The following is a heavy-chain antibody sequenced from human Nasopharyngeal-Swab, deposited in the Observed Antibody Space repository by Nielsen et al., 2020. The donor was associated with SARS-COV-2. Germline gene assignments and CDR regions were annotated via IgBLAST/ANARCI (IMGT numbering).Heavy chain of an antibody. CDR1: GFTFSSYA. CDR3: AKVNYGSGSYHWFDP. CDR2: LSGSGGRT. D-gene: IGHD3-10*01. J-gene: IGHJ5*02. Sequence: GGSLRLSCAASGFTFSSYAMSWVRQAPGKGLECVSGLSGSGGRTYYADSVKGRFTISRDNSKNTLFLQMNSLRAEDTAIYYCAKVNYGSGSYHWFDPWGQGTLVTVSS. V-gene: IGHV3-23*01.